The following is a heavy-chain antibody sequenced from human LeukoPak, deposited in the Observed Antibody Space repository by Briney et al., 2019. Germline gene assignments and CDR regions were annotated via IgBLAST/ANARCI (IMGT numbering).Heavy chain of an antibody. Sequence: GASVTVSCKASGYTFTSYGISWVRQAPGQGLEWMGWISAYNGNTNYAQKLQGRVTMTTDTSTSTAYMELRSLRSDDTAVYYCARESASDWYPQHFDYWGQGTLVTVSS. V-gene: IGHV1-18*01. J-gene: IGHJ4*02. CDR2: ISAYNGNT. CDR3: ARESASDWYPQHFDY. CDR1: GYTFTSYG. D-gene: IGHD6-19*01.